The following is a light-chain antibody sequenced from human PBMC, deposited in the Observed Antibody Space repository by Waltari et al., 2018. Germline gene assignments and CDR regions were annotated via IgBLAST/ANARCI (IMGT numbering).Light chain of an antibody. CDR3: QQYGSSVMYT. CDR1: QRLIKRY. Sequence: EVVLTQSPRTLSLSPGERATLSCRASQRLIKRYVAWYHQKPGQAPTLLIYGASNRAAGIPDRFSGSGSETDFTLTISRLEPEDFGVYYCQQYGSSVMYTFGQGTRLEIK. CDR2: GAS. J-gene: IGKJ2*01. V-gene: IGKV3-20*01.